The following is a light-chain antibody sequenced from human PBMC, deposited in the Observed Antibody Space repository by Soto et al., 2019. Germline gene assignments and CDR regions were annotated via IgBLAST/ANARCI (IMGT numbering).Light chain of an antibody. J-gene: IGLJ1*01. CDR3: SSYTSTMTNV. CDR2: DVV. V-gene: IGLV2-14*03. CDR1: SSDVGGFNS. Sequence: QCVLTQPASVSGAPGQSSSISRTGTSSDVGGFNSVSWYQLRPGTAPKLILYDVVDRPSGVSYRFSGSKSGNTASLTISGRQAADEADYFCSSYTSTMTNVFGSGTKVTVL.